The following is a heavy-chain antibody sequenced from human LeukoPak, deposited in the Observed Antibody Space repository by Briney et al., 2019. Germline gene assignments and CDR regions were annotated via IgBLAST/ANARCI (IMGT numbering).Heavy chain of an antibody. CDR3: ASGLRVAARPPCDY. CDR2: ISSSSSYI. Sequence: PGGSLRLSCAASGFTFSSYSMNWVRQAPGKGLEWVSSISSSSSYIYYADSVKGRFTISRDNAKNSLYLQMNSLRAEDTAVYYCASGLRVAARPPCDYWGQGTLVTVSS. CDR1: GFTFSSYS. D-gene: IGHD6-6*01. V-gene: IGHV3-21*01. J-gene: IGHJ4*02.